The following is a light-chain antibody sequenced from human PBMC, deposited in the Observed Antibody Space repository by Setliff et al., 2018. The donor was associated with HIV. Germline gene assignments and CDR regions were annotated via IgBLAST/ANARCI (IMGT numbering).Light chain of an antibody. J-gene: IGLJ1*01. Sequence: QSVLIQPRSVSGSPGQSVTISCTGTSSDVDGHDRVSWYRQHPGKAPKLMIYDVSERASGVPDRFSGSKSDNTASLTISGLQAEDEADYYCCSYAGSCYVFGTGTKV. CDR3: CSYAGSCYV. CDR2: DVS. V-gene: IGLV2-11*01. CDR1: SSDVDGHDR.